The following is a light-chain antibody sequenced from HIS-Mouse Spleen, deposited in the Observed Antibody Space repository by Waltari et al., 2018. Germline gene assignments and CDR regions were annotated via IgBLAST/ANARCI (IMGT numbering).Light chain of an antibody. Sequence: QSALTQPPSASGSPGQSVTISCTGTSSDVGGSNYVSWYQQHPGKAPKLMIYEVSKGPAGVPERLSGSKYGNTASLTVSGLQAEDEADYYCSSYAGSNNWVFGGGTKLTVL. CDR1: SSDVGGSNY. J-gene: IGLJ3*02. CDR3: SSYAGSNNWV. V-gene: IGLV2-8*01. CDR2: EVS.